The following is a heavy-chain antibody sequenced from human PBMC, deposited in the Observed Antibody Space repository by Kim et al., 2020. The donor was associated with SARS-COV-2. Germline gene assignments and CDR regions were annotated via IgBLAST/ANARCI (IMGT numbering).Heavy chain of an antibody. CDR1: GFTFSSYS. V-gene: IGHV3-48*02. CDR3: ARVTVTPPSFYGMDV. CDR2: ISSSSSTI. Sequence: GGSLRLSCAASGFTFSSYSMNWVRQAPGKGLEWVSYISSSSSTIYYADSVKGRFTISRDNAKNSLYLQMNSLRDEDTAVYYCARVTVTPPSFYGMDVWGQGTTVTVSS. D-gene: IGHD4-17*01. J-gene: IGHJ6*02.